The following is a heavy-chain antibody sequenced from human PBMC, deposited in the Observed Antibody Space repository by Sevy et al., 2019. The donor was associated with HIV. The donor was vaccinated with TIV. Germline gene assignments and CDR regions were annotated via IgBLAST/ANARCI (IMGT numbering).Heavy chain of an antibody. CDR3: ALDSSGFYA. D-gene: IGHD3-3*01. CDR1: GFTFSDYY. V-gene: IGHV3-7*01. J-gene: IGHJ5*02. CDR2: INKDGSEK. Sequence: GGSLRLSCAASGFTFSDYYMSWVRQAPGKGLEGVTNINKDGSEKYYVDSVKGRFTFSRDNAKNSLYLQMNSLRAEDTAVYYCALDSSGFYAWGQGTLVTVSS.